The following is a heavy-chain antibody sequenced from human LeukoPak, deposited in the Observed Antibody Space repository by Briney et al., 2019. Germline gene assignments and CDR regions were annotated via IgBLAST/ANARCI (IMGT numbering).Heavy chain of an antibody. CDR1: GDSISSGSYY. Sequence: PSQTLSLTCTVSGDSISSGSYYWSWIRQPAGKGLEWIGRIYTSGSTNYNPSLKSRVTISVDTSKNQFSLKLSSVTAADTAVYYCARVPALWSGYYLDYWGQGTLVTVSS. D-gene: IGHD3-3*01. CDR2: IYTSGST. V-gene: IGHV4-61*02. J-gene: IGHJ4*02. CDR3: ARVPALWSGYYLDY.